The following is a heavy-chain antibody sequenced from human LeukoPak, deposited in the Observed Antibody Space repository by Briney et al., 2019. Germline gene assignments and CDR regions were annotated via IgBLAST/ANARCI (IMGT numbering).Heavy chain of an antibody. CDR3: ARSQWRYYPADY. CDR2: IIPILGIA. CDR1: GGTFSSYA. Sequence: ASVKVSCKASGGTFSSYAISWVRQAPGQGLEWMGRIIPILGIANYAQKFQGRVTITADKSTSTAYMELSSLRSEDTAVYYCARSQWRYYPADYWGQGTLVTVSS. D-gene: IGHD1-26*01. V-gene: IGHV1-69*04. J-gene: IGHJ4*02.